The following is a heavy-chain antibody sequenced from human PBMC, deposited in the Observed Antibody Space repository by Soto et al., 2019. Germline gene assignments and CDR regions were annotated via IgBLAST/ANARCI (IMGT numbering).Heavy chain of an antibody. Sequence: QITLKESGPTLVKPTQTLTLTCTFSGFSLTETGMGVGWIRQPPGKALEWLALIYWDDDKRYSPSLKRGIIISKNASKNPVVLTKTNVDAVDTVPYYCSPRRFGDFDSWGEGYLVTVSS. CDR1: GFSLTETGMG. D-gene: IGHD3-10*01. CDR2: IYWDDDK. CDR3: SPRRFGDFDS. J-gene: IGHJ4*02. V-gene: IGHV2-5*02.